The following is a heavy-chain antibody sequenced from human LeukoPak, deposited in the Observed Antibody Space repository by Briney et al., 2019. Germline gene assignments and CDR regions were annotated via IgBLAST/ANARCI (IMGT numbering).Heavy chain of an antibody. D-gene: IGHD6-19*01. CDR1: GFTFSSYG. V-gene: IGHV3-30*03. CDR2: ISYDGSNK. CDR3: ARDSSSGWAHNWFDP. J-gene: IGHJ5*02. Sequence: PGRSLRLSCAASGFTFSSYGMHWVRQAPGKGLEWVAVISYDGSNKKYADSVKGRFTISRDNSKNTLYLQMNSLRAEDTAVYYCARDSSSGWAHNWFDPWGQGTLVTVSS.